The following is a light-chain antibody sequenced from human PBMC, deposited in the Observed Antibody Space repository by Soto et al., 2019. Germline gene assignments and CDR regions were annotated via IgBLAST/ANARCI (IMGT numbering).Light chain of an antibody. CDR2: AAS. CDR1: QSISSW. Sequence: DIQMTQSPSTLSASVGDRVTITCRASQSISSWLAWYQQKPGKAPKLLIYAASTLQSGVPSRFSGSGFGTDFTLAISSLQPEDFATYYCQQSYSTPGTFGQGTKADI. J-gene: IGKJ1*01. CDR3: QQSYSTPGT. V-gene: IGKV1-39*01.